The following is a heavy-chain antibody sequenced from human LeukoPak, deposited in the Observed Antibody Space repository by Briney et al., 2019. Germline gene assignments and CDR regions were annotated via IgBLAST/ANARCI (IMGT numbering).Heavy chain of an antibody. CDR2: IYHSGST. V-gene: IGHV4-4*02. J-gene: IGHJ4*02. D-gene: IGHD3-22*01. CDR1: GGSISSSNW. Sequence: SETLSLTCAVSGGSISSSNWWSWVRQPPGKGLEWIGEIYHSGSTNYNPSLKSRVTISVDKSKNQFSLELSSVTAADTAVYYCARDLRYYDSSGYYTPFDYWGQGTLVTVSS. CDR3: ARDLRYYDSSGYYTPFDY.